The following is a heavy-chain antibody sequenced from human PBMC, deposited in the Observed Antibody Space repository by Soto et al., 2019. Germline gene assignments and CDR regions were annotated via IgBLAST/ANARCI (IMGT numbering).Heavy chain of an antibody. V-gene: IGHV3-30*18. CDR1: GFALSGYG. CDR2: ISNDGTTE. D-gene: IGHD3-9*01. CDR3: AKDGPYEISTAHYTGWFAP. J-gene: IGHJ5*02. Sequence: GGSLRLSCAASGFALSGYGMHWVRQAPGKGLEWVAAISNDGTTEAYADSVKGRITIARDKSENKLYLQMNSLRPGDTAVYYCAKDGPYEISTAHYTGWFAPWGPGTLVTVSS.